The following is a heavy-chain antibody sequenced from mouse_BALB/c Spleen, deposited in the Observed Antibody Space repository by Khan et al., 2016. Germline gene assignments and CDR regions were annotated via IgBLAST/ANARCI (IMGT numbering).Heavy chain of an antibody. J-gene: IGHJ4*01. CDR2: INTDTGEP. CDR3: ARRMVYVSAMDY. CDR1: GYTFTNYG. V-gene: IGHV9-3-1*01. Sequence: QIQLVQSGPELKKPGETVKISCKASGYTFTNYGMNWVKQAPGKGLKWMGWINTDTGEPTYADDFKGRFDCKLETSASTAYLQINNLKTDDTATYFCARRMVYVSAMDYWGQGTSVTVSS. D-gene: IGHD2-3*01.